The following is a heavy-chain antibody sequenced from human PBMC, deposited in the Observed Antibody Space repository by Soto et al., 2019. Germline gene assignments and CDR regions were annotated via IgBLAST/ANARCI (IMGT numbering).Heavy chain of an antibody. Sequence: ASLKVSCKASGYTFTSYGISWVRQAPGQGLEWMGWISAYNGNTNYAQKLQGRVTMTTDTSTSTAYMELRSLRSDDTAVYYCSRDYDFWRKYYYYYGMDVWGQGTTVTGSS. CDR1: GYTFTSYG. CDR3: SRDYDFWRKYYYYYGMDV. V-gene: IGHV1-18*04. CDR2: ISAYNGNT. J-gene: IGHJ6*02. D-gene: IGHD3-3*01.